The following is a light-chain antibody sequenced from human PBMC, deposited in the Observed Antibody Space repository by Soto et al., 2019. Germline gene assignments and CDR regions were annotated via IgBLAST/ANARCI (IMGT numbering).Light chain of an antibody. V-gene: IGLV2-8*01. CDR2: EVT. CDR1: SSDVGGYNY. Sequence: QSALTQPPSASGSPGQSLTISCTGTSSDVGGYNYVSWYQQRPGKAPKLVIYEVTKRPSGVPDRFSGSKSGNTAYLTISGLQVEDEAEYFCFSFTTTSTHVFGTGTKLTVL. CDR3: FSFTTTSTHV. J-gene: IGLJ1*01.